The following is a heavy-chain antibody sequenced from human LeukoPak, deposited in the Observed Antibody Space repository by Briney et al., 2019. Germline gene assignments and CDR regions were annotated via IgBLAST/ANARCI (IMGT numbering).Heavy chain of an antibody. Sequence: SETLSLTCGVYGGSFSGYYWSWIRQPPGKGLEWIGEINHSGSTNYNPSLKSRVTISVDTSKNQFSLKLSSVTAADTAVYYCARVGGYSGYVNYWGQGSLVTVSS. CDR1: GGSFSGYY. D-gene: IGHD5-12*01. CDR3: ARVGGYSGYVNY. CDR2: INHSGST. J-gene: IGHJ4*02. V-gene: IGHV4-34*01.